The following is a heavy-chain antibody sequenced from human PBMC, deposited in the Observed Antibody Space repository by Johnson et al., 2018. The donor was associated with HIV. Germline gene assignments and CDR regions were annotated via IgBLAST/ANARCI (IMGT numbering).Heavy chain of an antibody. Sequence: QVQLVESGGGLVQPGESLRLSCAAAGFTVTSNYMSWVRQAPGKGLEWVSHIKSDGSYTNYADSVKGRFTISRDNSKNSLYLQMNSLRAEDTALYYCAKDVAVAAPGAFDIWGQGTMVTVSS. CDR1: GFTVTSNY. D-gene: IGHD6-19*01. V-gene: IGHV3-11*05. J-gene: IGHJ3*02. CDR2: IKSDGSYT. CDR3: AKDVAVAAPGAFDI.